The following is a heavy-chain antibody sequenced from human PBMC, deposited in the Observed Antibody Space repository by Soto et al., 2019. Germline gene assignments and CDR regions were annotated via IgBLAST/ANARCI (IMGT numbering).Heavy chain of an antibody. CDR3: ARAEEQRWLNYAFDI. D-gene: IGHD5-18*01. CDR2: ITWNSGTI. CDR1: GFTFDDYA. V-gene: IGHV3-9*01. Sequence: EVQLVESGGGLVQAGRSLRLSCVASGFTFDDYAMHWVRQVPGKGLEWVSGITWNSGTIDYADSVKGRFTMSRDNAKNSLYLQMSSLRVEDTALYYCARAEEQRWLNYAFDIWGQGTTVTVSS. J-gene: IGHJ3*02.